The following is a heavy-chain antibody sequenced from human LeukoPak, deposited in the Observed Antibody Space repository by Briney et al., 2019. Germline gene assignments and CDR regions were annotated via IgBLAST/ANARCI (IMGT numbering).Heavy chain of an antibody. CDR3: ASGIYSGYDLPEFDY. J-gene: IGHJ4*02. CDR2: INPNSGGT. CDR1: GYTFTGYY. V-gene: IGHV1-2*02. D-gene: IGHD5-12*01. Sequence: ASVKVSCKASGYTFTGYYMHWVRQAPGQGLEWMGWINPNSGGTNYAQKFQGRVTMTRDTSISTAYMELSRPRSDDTAVYYCASGIYSGYDLPEFDYWGQGTLVTVSS.